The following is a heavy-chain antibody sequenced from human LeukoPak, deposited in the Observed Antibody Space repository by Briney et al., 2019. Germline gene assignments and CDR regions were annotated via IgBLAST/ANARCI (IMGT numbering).Heavy chain of an antibody. V-gene: IGHV1-69*13. J-gene: IGHJ3*02. Sequence: SVKVSCKASGGTFISYAISWVRQAPGQGLEWMGGIIPIFGTANYAQKFQGGVTITADESTSTAYMELSSLRSEDTAVYYCARATQDESAFDIWGQGTMVTVSS. CDR1: GGTFISYA. CDR3: ARATQDESAFDI. CDR2: IIPIFGTA. D-gene: IGHD2-15*01.